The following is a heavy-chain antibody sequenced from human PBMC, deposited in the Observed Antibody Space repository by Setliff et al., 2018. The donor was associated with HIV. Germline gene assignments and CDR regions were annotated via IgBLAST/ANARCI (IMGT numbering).Heavy chain of an antibody. J-gene: IGHJ6*03. V-gene: IGHV1-69*13. CDR3: ATNPEMATINYYYYYMGV. Sequence: SVKVSCKTSGDTLSSYAITWVRQAPGQGIEWMGGSIPIFGTAKYAQKFQGRVTITADESTSTAYMELSSLRSEDTAVYYCATNPEMATINYYYYYMGVWGKGTTVTVSS. CDR1: GDTLSSYA. D-gene: IGHD5-12*01. CDR2: SIPIFGTA.